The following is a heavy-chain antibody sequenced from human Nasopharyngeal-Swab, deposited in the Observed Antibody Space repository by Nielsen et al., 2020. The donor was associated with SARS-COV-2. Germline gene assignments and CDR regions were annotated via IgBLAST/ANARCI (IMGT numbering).Heavy chain of an antibody. CDR2: ISSSSSYI. Sequence: GESLKISCAASGFTFSSYSMNWVRQAPGKGLEWVSSISSSSSYIYYADSVKGRFTISRDNAKNSLYLHMNSLRAEDTAVYYCAREGQIFGVVDHYYYGLDVWGQGTTVTVSS. V-gene: IGHV3-21*01. CDR3: AREGQIFGVVDHYYYGLDV. J-gene: IGHJ6*02. CDR1: GFTFSSYS. D-gene: IGHD3-3*01.